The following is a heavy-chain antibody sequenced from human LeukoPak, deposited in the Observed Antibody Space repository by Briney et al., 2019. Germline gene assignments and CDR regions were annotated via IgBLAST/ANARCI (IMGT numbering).Heavy chain of an antibody. V-gene: IGHV1-3*04. CDR1: GYIFASYP. D-gene: IGHD5-18*01. J-gene: IGHJ4*02. CDR3: ARDRAMADY. CDR2: INTGNGNT. Sequence: ASVKVSCKASGYIFASYPIHWVRQAPGQRLEWMGWINTGNGNTKYSQRFEGRVTVTTDTSAAAAYMELSSLRSEDTAVYYCARDRAMADYWGQGTLVTVSS.